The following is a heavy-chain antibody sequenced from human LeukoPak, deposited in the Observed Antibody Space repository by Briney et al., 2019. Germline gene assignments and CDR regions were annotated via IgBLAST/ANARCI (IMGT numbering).Heavy chain of an antibody. V-gene: IGHV4-31*03. CDR2: IYYRGST. CDR1: GGSVSTGGYY. Sequence: SQTLSLTCTVSGGSVSTGGYYWSWIRQHPGKGLEWIGYIYYRGSTYYNPSLKSRVTISLDTSKNQFSLKLTSVTAADTAVYYCARGSLIMIFRVVRGANWFDPWGQGTLVTVSS. CDR3: ARGSLIMIFRVVRGANWFDP. J-gene: IGHJ5*02. D-gene: IGHD3-3*01.